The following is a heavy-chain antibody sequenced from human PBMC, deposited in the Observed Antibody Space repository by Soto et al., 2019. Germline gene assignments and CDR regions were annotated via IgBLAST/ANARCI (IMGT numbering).Heavy chain of an antibody. CDR1: GFTFDSDA. V-gene: IGHV3-9*01. J-gene: IGHJ6*02. D-gene: IGHD2-15*01. CDR3: ANNWDCSGGTCYSYYSYDVDV. Sequence: EVQLVESGGGLVQPGRSLRLSCAASGFTFDSDAMQWVRQAPGKGLEWGSGIRRDSGSIGYADYVKGRFTISRDNAKKSLYLQMNGLRAENTAVYYCANNWDCSGGTCYSYYSYDVDVWGQGTTVTVSS. CDR2: IRRDSGSI.